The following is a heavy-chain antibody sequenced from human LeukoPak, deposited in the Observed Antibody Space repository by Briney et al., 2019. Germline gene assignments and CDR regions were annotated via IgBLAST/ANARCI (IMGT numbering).Heavy chain of an antibody. D-gene: IGHD6-13*01. V-gene: IGHV4-34*01. CDR1: GGSFSGYY. Sequence: SETLSLTCAVYGGSFSGYYWSWIRQPPGKGLEWIGEINHSGSTNYNPSLKSRVTISVDTSKNRFSLKLSTVTAADTAVYYCARGGIAAANNWFDPWGQGTLVTVSS. J-gene: IGHJ5*02. CDR3: ARGGIAAANNWFDP. CDR2: INHSGST.